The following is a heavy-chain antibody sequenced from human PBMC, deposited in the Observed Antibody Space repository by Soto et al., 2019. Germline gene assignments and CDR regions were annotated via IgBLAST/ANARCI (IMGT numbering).Heavy chain of an antibody. Sequence: QVQLVESGGGVVQPGRSLRLSCAASEFTFSSYAMHWVRQAPGKGLEWVAVISYDGSNKYYADSVKGRFTISRDNSKNTLYLQMNSLRAEDTAVYYCARPSGVDSRSFDYWGQGTLVTVSS. CDR1: EFTFSSYA. CDR2: ISYDGSNK. D-gene: IGHD3-22*01. V-gene: IGHV3-30-3*01. J-gene: IGHJ4*02. CDR3: ARPSGVDSRSFDY.